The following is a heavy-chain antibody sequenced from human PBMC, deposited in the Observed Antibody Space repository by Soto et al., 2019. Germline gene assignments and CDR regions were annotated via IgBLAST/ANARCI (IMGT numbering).Heavy chain of an antibody. Sequence: QVQLQESGPGLVKPSQTLSLTCTVSGGSISSGGYYWSWIRQHPGKGLEWIGYIFYSGTTYYIPSFKSRVTISVDTAKTQVSLMLSSVTAPDTAVYYCAKSVDPWGQGTLVTVSS. CDR2: IFYSGTT. CDR1: GGSISSGGYY. V-gene: IGHV4-31*03. J-gene: IGHJ5*02. CDR3: AKSVDP.